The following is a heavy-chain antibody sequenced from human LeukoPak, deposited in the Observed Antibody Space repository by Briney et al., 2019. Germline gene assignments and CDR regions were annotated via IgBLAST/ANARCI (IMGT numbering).Heavy chain of an antibody. CDR1: GFNFKTNA. CDR3: ARELYYFDY. Sequence: GSLRLSCEASGFNFKTNAMGWVRQGPGKGLEWVSILASFGATAYYADSVRGRFTISRDESKNTLYLQLSSLRAEDTAVYYCARELYYFDYWGQGTLVTVSS. V-gene: IGHV3-23*01. J-gene: IGHJ4*02. CDR2: LASFGATA.